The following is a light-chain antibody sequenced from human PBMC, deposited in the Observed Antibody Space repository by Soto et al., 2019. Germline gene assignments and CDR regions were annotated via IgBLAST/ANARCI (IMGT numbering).Light chain of an antibody. J-gene: IGKJ1*01. CDR1: QNIDMY. Sequence: DIQMTQSPSSLSASVGDTFTITCRASQNIDMYLNWYQQRPGKAPKVLISGASNLQSGVPSRFSGSGSGTDFTPTIHSLQPEDFATYTCQHTFSVPPWTFGQGTKVEVK. V-gene: IGKV1-39*01. CDR3: QHTFSVPPWT. CDR2: GAS.